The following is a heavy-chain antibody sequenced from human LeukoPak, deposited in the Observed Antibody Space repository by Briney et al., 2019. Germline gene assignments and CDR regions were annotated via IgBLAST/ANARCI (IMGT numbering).Heavy chain of an antibody. V-gene: IGHV4-31*03. CDR1: GVSVSDGRYY. CDR2: KYYNGSA. CDR3: ATPYCSSISCLDVFNM. D-gene: IGHD2-2*01. J-gene: IGHJ3*02. Sequence: KPSETLSLTCSVSGVSVSDGRYYWTWIRQHPGKGLEWIGYKYYNGSAKYNPSLKSRLTISIDTSKNQFSLHLSSVTAADTATYYCATPYCSSISCLDVFNMWGQGTRVTVSS.